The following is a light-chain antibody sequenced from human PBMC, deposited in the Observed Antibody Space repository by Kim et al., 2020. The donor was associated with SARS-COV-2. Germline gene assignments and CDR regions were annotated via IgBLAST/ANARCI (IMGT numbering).Light chain of an antibody. CDR1: NMGTKK. Sequence: PGSASVALGKAGRLTCGRNNMGTKKVDWYQEKPGQAPVLVIRPSGIPYGFSDSKSGNTATLTMSGVEAGDEADYYCQVWDSNIWVFGGGTQLTVL. CDR3: QVWDSNIWV. J-gene: IGLJ3*02. V-gene: IGLV3-9*01.